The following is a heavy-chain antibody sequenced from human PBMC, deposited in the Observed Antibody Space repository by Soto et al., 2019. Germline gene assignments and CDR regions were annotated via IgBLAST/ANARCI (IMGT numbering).Heavy chain of an antibody. J-gene: IGHJ1*01. D-gene: IGHD3-22*01. CDR2: IYHSGST. CDR1: GGSISSSNW. V-gene: IGHV4-4*02. Sequence: SETLSLTCAVSGGSISSSNWWSWVRQPPGKGLEWIGEIYHSGSTNYNPSLKSRVTISVDKSKNQFSLKLSSVTAADTAVYYCAVVVITPGAEYFQHWGQGTLVTVSS. CDR3: AVVVITPGAEYFQH.